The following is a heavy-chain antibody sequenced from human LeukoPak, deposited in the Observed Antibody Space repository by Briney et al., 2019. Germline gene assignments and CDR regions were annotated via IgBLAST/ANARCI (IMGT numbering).Heavy chain of an antibody. J-gene: IGHJ4*02. D-gene: IGHD1-14*01. CDR2: ISYSGST. V-gene: IGHV4-30-4*08. CDR3: VRVDHEAEDY. Sequence: KTSLTLSLTCTVSGGAISSGDYYWTWIRQPPGNGLEWIGYISYSGSTYYNPSLTSPVTMLRDTSKNQFSVKLSSVTAADMGVYYCVRVDHEAEDYWGQGTLVTVFS. CDR1: GGAISSGDYY.